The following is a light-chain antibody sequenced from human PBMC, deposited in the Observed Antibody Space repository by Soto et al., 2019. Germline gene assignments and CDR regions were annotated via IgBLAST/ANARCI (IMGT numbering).Light chain of an antibody. Sequence: DIQMTQSPSTLSASVGDRVTITCRASQSIRNWLAWYQQKPGKAPKLLIYKASSLESGVPSRFSGSGSGTEFILTISSLQSEDFAVYFCQQYNNWPITFGQGTRLEIK. CDR1: QSIRNW. J-gene: IGKJ5*01. CDR2: KAS. CDR3: QQYNNWPIT. V-gene: IGKV1-5*03.